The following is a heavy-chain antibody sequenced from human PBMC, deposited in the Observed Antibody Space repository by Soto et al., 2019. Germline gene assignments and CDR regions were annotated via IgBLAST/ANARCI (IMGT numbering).Heavy chain of an antibody. CDR1: GGSISSSSYY. Sequence: SETLSLTCTVSGGSISSSSYYWGWIRQPPGKGLEWIGSIYYSGSTYYNPSLKSRVTISVDTSKNQFSLKLSSVTAADTAVYYCARPGAKGYCSGGSCYSPLYYGMDVWGQGTTVTVS. V-gene: IGHV4-39*01. CDR2: IYYSGST. D-gene: IGHD2-15*01. CDR3: ARPGAKGYCSGGSCYSPLYYGMDV. J-gene: IGHJ6*02.